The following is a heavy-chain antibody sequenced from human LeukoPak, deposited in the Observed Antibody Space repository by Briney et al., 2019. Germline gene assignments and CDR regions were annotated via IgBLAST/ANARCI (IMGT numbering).Heavy chain of an antibody. V-gene: IGHV1-69*04. J-gene: IGHJ4*02. Sequence: ASVKVSCKASGGTFSSYAISWVRQAPGQGLEWMGRIIPILGIANYAQKFQGRVTITADKSTSTAYMELSSLRSEDTAVYYCARIGTLGYCSGGSCPNNYYYFDYWGQGTLVTVSS. CDR3: ARIGTLGYCSGGSCPNNYYYFDY. CDR1: GGTFSSYA. CDR2: IIPILGIA. D-gene: IGHD2-15*01.